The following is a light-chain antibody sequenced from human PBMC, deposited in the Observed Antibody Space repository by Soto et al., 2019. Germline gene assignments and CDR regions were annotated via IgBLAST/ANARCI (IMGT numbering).Light chain of an antibody. CDR3: QQYNSYSRT. CDR1: QSINSW. V-gene: IGKV1-5*03. Sequence: DIQMTQSPSTLSAFAGDRVTITCRASQSINSWLAWYQQVPGKAPKILIYRASSLESGVPSRFSGSESGTEFTLTISSLQPDDFATYYCQQYNSYSRTFGQGTKVDNK. CDR2: RAS. J-gene: IGKJ1*01.